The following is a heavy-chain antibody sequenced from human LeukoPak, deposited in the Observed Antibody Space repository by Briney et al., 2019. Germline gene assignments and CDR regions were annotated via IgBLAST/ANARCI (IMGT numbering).Heavy chain of an antibody. CDR3: AIPSIQQLVPYNWFDP. J-gene: IGHJ5*02. V-gene: IGHV1-2*02. CDR1: GYTFTGYY. Sequence: ASVKVSCKASGYTFTGYYMHWVRQAPGQGLEWMGWINPNSGGTNYAQKFQGRVTMTRDTSISTAYMELSRLRSDDTAVYYRAIPSIQQLVPYNWFDPWGQGTLVTVSS. D-gene: IGHD6-13*01. CDR2: INPNSGGT.